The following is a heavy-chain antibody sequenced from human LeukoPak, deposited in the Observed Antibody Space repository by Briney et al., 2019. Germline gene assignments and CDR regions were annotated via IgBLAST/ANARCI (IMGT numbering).Heavy chain of an antibody. CDR2: VTGSSSHM. CDR3: ARGTGSGSYLIDY. J-gene: IGHJ4*02. D-gene: IGHD3-10*01. CDR1: GLTFSDYS. V-gene: IGHV3-48*01. Sequence: PGRSLRPSCAASGLTFSDYSLHWDRPAPGRGLEWLSYVTGSSSHMYYVDSVKGRFTISRDNAKNSVYLQMNSLRVDDTAVYYCARGTGSGSYLIDYWGQGTLVTVSS.